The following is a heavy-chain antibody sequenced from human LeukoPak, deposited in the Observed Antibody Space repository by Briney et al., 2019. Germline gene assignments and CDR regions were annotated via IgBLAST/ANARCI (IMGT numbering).Heavy chain of an antibody. CDR3: AREIVHSGGDC. D-gene: IGHD1-26*01. Sequence: ASVNVSCKASGYTFTDYSIHWVRQAPGQGLEWMGWVTPKNGDTSYTPKFQGRVTMTRDTSISTAHMELSRLTSDDTAIYYCAREIVHSGGDCWGQGTLVIVSS. V-gene: IGHV1-2*02. CDR2: VTPKNGDT. CDR1: GYTFTDYS. J-gene: IGHJ4*02.